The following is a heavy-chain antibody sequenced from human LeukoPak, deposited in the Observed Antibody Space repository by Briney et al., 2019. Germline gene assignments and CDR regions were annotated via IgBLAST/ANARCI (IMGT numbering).Heavy chain of an antibody. V-gene: IGHV3-53*01. Sequence: GGSLRLSCAACGFTVSSNYMSWVRQAPGKGLEWVSVIYSGGSTYYAESVKGRFTISRESSKKTLYLQMNSLRAEDTAVYYWARDQFAFGLFDYWGQGALVTVSS. CDR1: GFTVSSNY. D-gene: IGHD3/OR15-3a*01. J-gene: IGHJ4*02. CDR2: IYSGGST. CDR3: ARDQFAFGLFDY.